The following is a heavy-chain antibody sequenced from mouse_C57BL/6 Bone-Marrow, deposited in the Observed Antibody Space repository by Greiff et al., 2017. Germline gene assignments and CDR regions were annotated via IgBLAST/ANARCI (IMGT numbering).Heavy chain of an antibody. CDR3: TTGWLLPLGFDV. CDR1: GFNIKDDY. D-gene: IGHD2-3*01. J-gene: IGHJ1*03. V-gene: IGHV14-4*01. Sequence: EVQLQQSGAELVRPGASVKLSCTASGFNIKDDYMHWVKQRPEQGLEWIGWIGPETGDTEYASKVQGKATITTDTSSNTAYLQLSRLTSEDTAVYYITTGWLLPLGFDVWGTGTTVTVSS. CDR2: IGPETGDT.